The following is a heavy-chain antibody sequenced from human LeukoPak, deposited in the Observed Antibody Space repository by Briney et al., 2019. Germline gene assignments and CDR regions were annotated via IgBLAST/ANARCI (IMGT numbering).Heavy chain of an antibody. Sequence: SETLSLTCTVYNVSLSSGSHYWNWIRQPAVKGLEWIGRIYAGGRSNYNPSLRSRVTISVDTSKNQFSLRLSSVTATDTGVYYCASDHSGWLGLGYWGQGTLVSVSS. CDR1: NVSLSSGSHY. CDR2: IYAGGRS. V-gene: IGHV4-61*02. J-gene: IGHJ4*02. D-gene: IGHD6-19*01. CDR3: ASDHSGWLGLGY.